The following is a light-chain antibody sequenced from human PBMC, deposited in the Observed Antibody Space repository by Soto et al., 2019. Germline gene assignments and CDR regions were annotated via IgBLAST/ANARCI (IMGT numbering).Light chain of an antibody. V-gene: IGLV1-40*01. CDR3: QSYDSSLSGSGVV. CDR2: GNS. CDR1: SSNIGAGYD. Sequence: QPVLTQPPSVSGAPGQRVTISCTGSSSNIGAGYDVHWYQQLPGTAPNLLIYGNSNRPSGVPDRFSGSKSGTSASLAITGLEAEDEADYYCQSYDSSLSGSGVVFGGGTQLTVL. J-gene: IGLJ2*01.